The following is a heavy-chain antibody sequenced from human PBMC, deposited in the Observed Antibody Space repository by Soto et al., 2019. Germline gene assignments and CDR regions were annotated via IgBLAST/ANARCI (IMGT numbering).Heavy chain of an antibody. D-gene: IGHD6-13*01. J-gene: IGHJ6*02. CDR1: GYTFTSYD. Sequence: QVQLVQSGAEVKKPGASVKVSCKASGYTFTSYDINWVRQATGQGLEWMGWMNPNSGNTGYAQKFQGRVTMTRNTSISTAYIELSSLRSEDTAEYYCASPTSIAAAYYGMDVWGQGTTVTVSS. CDR3: ASPTSIAAAYYGMDV. V-gene: IGHV1-8*01. CDR2: MNPNSGNT.